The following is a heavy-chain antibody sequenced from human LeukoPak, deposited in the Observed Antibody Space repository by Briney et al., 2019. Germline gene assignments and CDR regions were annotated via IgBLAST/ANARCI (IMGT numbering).Heavy chain of an antibody. V-gene: IGHV4-34*01. D-gene: IGHD2-2*01. CDR3: ARGLRRASSGTTQPAQNWFDP. J-gene: IGHJ5*02. Sequence: SETLSLTCAVYGGSFSGHYWSWIRQPPGKGLEWIGEINHSGSTNYNPSLKSRVTISVDTSKNQFSLKLSSVTAADTAVYYCARGLRRASSGTTQPAQNWFDPWGQGTLVTVSS. CDR2: INHSGST. CDR1: GGSFSGHY.